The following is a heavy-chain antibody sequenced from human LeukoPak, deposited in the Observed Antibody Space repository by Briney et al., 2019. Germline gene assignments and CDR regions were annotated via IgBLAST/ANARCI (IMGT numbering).Heavy chain of an antibody. CDR1: GVSFSGYY. CDR2: INHSGST. V-gene: IGHV4-34*01. CDR3: AKSRWYYFDY. D-gene: IGHD3-16*01. J-gene: IGHJ4*02. Sequence: SETLSLTCAVYGVSFSGYYWSWIRQPPGKGLEWIGEINHSGSTNYNPSLKSRVTISVDTSKNQFSLKLSSVTAADTAVYYCAKSRWYYFDYWGQGTLVTVSS.